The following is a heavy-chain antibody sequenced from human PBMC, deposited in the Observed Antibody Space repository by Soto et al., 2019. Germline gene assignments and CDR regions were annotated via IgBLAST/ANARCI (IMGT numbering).Heavy chain of an antibody. CDR1: GYTFTSYG. J-gene: IGHJ4*02. Sequence: QVQLVQSGAEVKKPGASVKVSCKASGYTFTSYGISWVRQAPGQGLEWMGWINPYNGNTNYAQKLQGRVTMTTDTTTNTANLELRSLRSDDTAVYFCARDWFGIDYWGQGTLVSFSS. V-gene: IGHV1-18*01. CDR2: INPYNGNT. D-gene: IGHD3-16*01. CDR3: ARDWFGIDY.